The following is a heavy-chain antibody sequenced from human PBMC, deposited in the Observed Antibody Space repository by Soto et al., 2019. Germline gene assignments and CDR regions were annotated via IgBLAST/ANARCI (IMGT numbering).Heavy chain of an antibody. J-gene: IGHJ6*02. CDR1: GFTFSSYA. D-gene: IGHD2-2*01. CDR2: ISYDGSNK. Sequence: GGSLRLSCAASGFTFSSYAMHWVRQAPGKGLEWVAVISYDGSNKYYADSVKGRFTISRDNSKNTLYLQMNSLRAEDTAVYYCAATDCSSTSCYWDAVYYYYYGMDVCGQGTTVTVSS. V-gene: IGHV3-30-3*01. CDR3: AATDCSSTSCYWDAVYYYYYGMDV.